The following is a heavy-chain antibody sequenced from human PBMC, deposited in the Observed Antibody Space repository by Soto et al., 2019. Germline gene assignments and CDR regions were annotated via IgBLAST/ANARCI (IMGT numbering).Heavy chain of an antibody. J-gene: IGHJ4*02. D-gene: IGHD3-16*01. Sequence: EVQLVESGGGLVQPGGSLRLSCAASGYTFSNYWMHWVRRAPGMGLVWVSRIDNDGRTTNYADSVMGPFTIFRDNANDPLSLQMDSLSAADTAVYYCKRDLGGASSNWGPGTLVTVSS. V-gene: IGHV3-74*01. CDR3: KRDLGGASSN. CDR2: IDNDGRTT. CDR1: GYTFSNYW.